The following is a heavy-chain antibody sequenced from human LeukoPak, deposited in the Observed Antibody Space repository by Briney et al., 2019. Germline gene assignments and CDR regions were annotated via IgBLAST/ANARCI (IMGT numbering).Heavy chain of an antibody. V-gene: IGHV3-23*01. J-gene: IGHJ4*02. Sequence: GGSLRLSCAASGFTFSSYAMSWVGQAPGKGLEWVSAISGSGGSTYYAASVKGRFTISRDNSKNTLYLQMNSLRAEDTAVYYCAKSLAGDYSNYLFDYWGQGTLVAVSS. CDR1: GFTFSSYA. CDR3: AKSLAGDYSNYLFDY. D-gene: IGHD4-11*01. CDR2: ISGSGGST.